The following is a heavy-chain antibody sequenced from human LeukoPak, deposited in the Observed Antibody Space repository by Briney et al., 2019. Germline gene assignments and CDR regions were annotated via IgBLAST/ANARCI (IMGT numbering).Heavy chain of an antibody. V-gene: IGHV4-34*01. D-gene: IGHD6-19*01. Sequence: SETLSLTCAVYGGSFSGYYWSWICQPPGKGLEWIGEINHSGSTNYNPSLKSRVTISVDTSKNQFSLKLSSVTAADTAVYYCARQLAVAGMGLDPWGQGTLVTVSS. J-gene: IGHJ5*02. CDR1: GGSFSGYY. CDR3: ARQLAVAGMGLDP. CDR2: INHSGST.